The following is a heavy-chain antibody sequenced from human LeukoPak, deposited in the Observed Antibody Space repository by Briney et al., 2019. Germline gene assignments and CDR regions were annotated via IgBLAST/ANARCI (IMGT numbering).Heavy chain of an antibody. Sequence: GGSLRLSCAASGFTVSSNYMSWVRQAPGKGLEWVSVIYSGGSTYYADSVKGRFTISRDNSKNTLYLQMNSLRAEDTAVYYCAKSSSWHETAFDIWGQGTMVTVSS. CDR2: IYSGGST. CDR3: AKSSSWHETAFDI. CDR1: GFTVSSNY. J-gene: IGHJ3*02. D-gene: IGHD6-13*01. V-gene: IGHV3-53*01.